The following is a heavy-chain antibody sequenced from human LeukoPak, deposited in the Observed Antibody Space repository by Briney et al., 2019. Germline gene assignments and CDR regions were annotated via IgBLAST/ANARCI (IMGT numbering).Heavy chain of an antibody. Sequence: GGSLRLSCAASGFTFSSYWMSWVRQAPGKGLEWVANIKQDGSEKYYVDSVKGRFTISRDNAKNSLYLQMNSLRAEDTAVYYCARVLGYYDSSGDYWGQGTLVTVSS. V-gene: IGHV3-7*01. CDR1: GFTFSSYW. CDR2: IKQDGSEK. CDR3: ARVLGYYDSSGDY. J-gene: IGHJ4*02. D-gene: IGHD3-22*01.